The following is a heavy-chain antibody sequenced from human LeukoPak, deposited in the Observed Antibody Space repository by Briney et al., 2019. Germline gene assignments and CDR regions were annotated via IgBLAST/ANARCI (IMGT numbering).Heavy chain of an antibody. V-gene: IGHV3-23*01. D-gene: IGHD1-26*01. CDR1: GFTFSSYA. CDR2: ISGSGGST. J-gene: IGHJ4*02. Sequence: GGSLRLSYAASGFTFSSYAMSWVRQAPGKGLEWVSVISGSGGSTYHADSVKGRFTISRDNSKNTLYLQMNSLRAEDTAVYYCAKDSLSGGYYYFDYWGQGTLVTISS. CDR3: AKDSLSGGYYYFDY.